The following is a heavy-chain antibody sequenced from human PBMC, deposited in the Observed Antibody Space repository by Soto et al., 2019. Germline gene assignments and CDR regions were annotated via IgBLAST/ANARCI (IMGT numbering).Heavy chain of an antibody. CDR2: ISAFNDYT. CDR1: GYTFNKYG. V-gene: IGHV1-18*01. CDR3: ATRDQGRFDH. Sequence: QAQLVQSGGEVKRPGASVKVSCKASGYTFNKYGFNWVRQAPGQGLEWMGRISAFNDYTNLAQKFQGRTTLTTDASTNTAYMELQILRSDDTAMYYCATRDQGRFDHWGQGTPLTVSS. J-gene: IGHJ4*02.